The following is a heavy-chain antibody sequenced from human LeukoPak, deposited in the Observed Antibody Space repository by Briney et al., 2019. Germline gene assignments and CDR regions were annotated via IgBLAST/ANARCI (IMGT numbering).Heavy chain of an antibody. CDR1: GYTFTSYG. CDR3: ARTMVRGVTSSYYFDY. J-gene: IGHJ4*02. V-gene: IGHV1-69*04. CDR2: IIPILGIA. D-gene: IGHD3-10*01. Sequence: ASVKVSCKASGYTFTSYGISWVRQAPGQGLEWMGRIIPILGIANYAQKFQGRVTITADKSTSTAYMELSSLRSEDTAVYYCARTMVRGVTSSYYFDYWGQGTLVTVSS.